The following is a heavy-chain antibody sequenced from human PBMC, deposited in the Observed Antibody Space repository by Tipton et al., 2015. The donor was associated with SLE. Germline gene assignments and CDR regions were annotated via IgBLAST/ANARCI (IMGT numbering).Heavy chain of an antibody. V-gene: IGHV4-4*07. Sequence: TLSLTCTVSAGSITNHYWGWIRQPAGKGLEWIGRISISGTTNYNPSLKSRVTITVDTSKNQFSLKLSSVTAADTAVYYCARDPFESSLDYWGQGTLVTASS. J-gene: IGHJ4*02. D-gene: IGHD6-13*01. CDR2: ISISGTT. CDR3: ARDPFESSLDY. CDR1: AGSITNHY.